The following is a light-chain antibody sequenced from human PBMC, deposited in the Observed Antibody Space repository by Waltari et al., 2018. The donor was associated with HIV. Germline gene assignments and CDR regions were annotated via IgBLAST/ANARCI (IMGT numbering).Light chain of an antibody. CDR2: SAY. CDR3: QQSYGSPFN. CDR1: QAISTY. V-gene: IGKV1-39*01. J-gene: IGKJ3*01. Sequence: DIQMTQSPSSLSASLGDSVVITCRASQAISTYLNWYQQKPGKAPVLLVYSAYTLQPGAPYRFRGAGSGRDFSLSISGLQTEDFATYFCQQSYGSPFNFGPGT.